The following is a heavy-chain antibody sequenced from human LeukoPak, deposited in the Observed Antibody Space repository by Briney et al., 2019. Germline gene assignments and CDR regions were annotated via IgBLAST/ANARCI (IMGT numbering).Heavy chain of an antibody. CDR1: GFDFSAYG. V-gene: IGHV3-21*01. D-gene: IGHD5-18*01. CDR2: IGGSGATI. Sequence: GGSLRLSCAASGFDFSAYGMNWVRQAPGKGLEWVSAIGGSGATIYYADSVKGRFTISRDNARNSLFLQMNNLRVDDSAVYYCAREYTAMAYDYWGQGNLVTVSS. CDR3: AREYTAMAYDY. J-gene: IGHJ4*02.